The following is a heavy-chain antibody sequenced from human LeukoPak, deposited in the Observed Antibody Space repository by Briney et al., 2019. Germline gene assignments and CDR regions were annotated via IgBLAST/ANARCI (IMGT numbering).Heavy chain of an antibody. CDR1: GYTFTSYY. Sequence: ASVKVSCKASGYTFTSYYMHWVRQAPGQGLEWMGWINPNTGGTNSAQKFQGRVTMTTDTSITTAYMDLSSLTSDDTAVYYCARAPALVSHFDYWGQGTLVTVSS. CDR3: ARAPALVSHFDY. J-gene: IGHJ4*02. CDR2: INPNTGGT. V-gene: IGHV1-2*02. D-gene: IGHD2/OR15-2a*01.